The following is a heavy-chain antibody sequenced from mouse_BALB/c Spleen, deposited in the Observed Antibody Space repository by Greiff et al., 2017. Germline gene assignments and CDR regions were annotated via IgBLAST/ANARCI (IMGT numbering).Heavy chain of an antibody. V-gene: IGHV5-17*02. J-gene: IGHJ4*01. CDR2: ISSGSSTI. Sequence: EVQLVESGGGLVQPGGSRKLSCAASGFTFSSFGMHWVRQAPEKGLEWVAYISSGSSTIYYADTVKGRFTISRDNPKNTLFLQMTSLRSEDTAMYYCALTVYAMDYWGQGTSVTVSS. CDR1: GFTFSSFG. CDR3: ALTVYAMDY.